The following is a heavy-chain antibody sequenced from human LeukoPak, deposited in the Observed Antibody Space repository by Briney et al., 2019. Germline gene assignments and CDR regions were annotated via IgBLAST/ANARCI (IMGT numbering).Heavy chain of an antibody. V-gene: IGHV3-53*01. Sequence: GGSLRLSCAASGFTVSRNHMTWVRQAPGKGLEWVSIIYSGGSTYYADSVRGRFTISRDSSQNTLYLQMNGLGAEDTAVYYCVTLPTGDYWGQGTLVTVSS. CDR3: VTLPTGDY. J-gene: IGHJ4*02. CDR1: GFTVSRNH. CDR2: IYSGGST. D-gene: IGHD2-15*01.